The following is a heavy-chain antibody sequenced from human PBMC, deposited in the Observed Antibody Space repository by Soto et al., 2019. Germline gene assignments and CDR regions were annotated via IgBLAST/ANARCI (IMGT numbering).Heavy chain of an antibody. J-gene: IGHJ5*02. Sequence: ASVKVSCKVSGYTLTELSIHWVRQAPGKGLEWMVGFDPEDGETIYAQKFQGRVTMTEDTSTDTAYMELSSLRSEDTAVYYCATLSNDFWSGPNNWFDPWGQGTLVTVSS. D-gene: IGHD3-3*01. CDR3: ATLSNDFWSGPNNWFDP. V-gene: IGHV1-24*01. CDR2: FDPEDGET. CDR1: GYTLTELS.